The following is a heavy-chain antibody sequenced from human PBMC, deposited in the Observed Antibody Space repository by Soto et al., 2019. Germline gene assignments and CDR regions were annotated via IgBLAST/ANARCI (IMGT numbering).Heavy chain of an antibody. J-gene: IGHJ3*02. D-gene: IGHD3-22*01. CDR3: ARLPHYYDSSGYYYRGAFDI. Sequence: QVQLVQSGAEVKKPGASVKVSCKASGYTFTSYAMHWVRQAPGQRLEWMGWINAGNGNTKYSQKFQGRVTFTRDTSASTAYMELSSLRSEDTAVYYCARLPHYYDSSGYYYRGAFDIWGQGTMVTVSS. CDR2: INAGNGNT. V-gene: IGHV1-3*01. CDR1: GYTFTSYA.